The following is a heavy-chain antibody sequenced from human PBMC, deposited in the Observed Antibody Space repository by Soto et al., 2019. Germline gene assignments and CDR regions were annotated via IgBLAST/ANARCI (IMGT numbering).Heavy chain of an antibody. V-gene: IGHV3-7*01. CDR3: ARDRYCISTSCPRYYYYYGMDV. CDR1: GFTFSSYW. CDR2: IKQDGSEK. J-gene: IGHJ6*02. D-gene: IGHD2-2*01. Sequence: EVQLVESGGGLVQPGGSLRLSCAASGFTFSSYWMSWVRQAPGKGLEWVANIKQDGSEKYYVDSVKGRFTISRDNAKNSLYLQMNSLRAEDTAVYYCARDRYCISTSCPRYYYYYGMDVWGQGTTVTVSS.